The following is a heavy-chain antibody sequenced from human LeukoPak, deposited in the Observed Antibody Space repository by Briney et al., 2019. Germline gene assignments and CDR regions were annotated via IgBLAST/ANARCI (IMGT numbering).Heavy chain of an antibody. CDR3: ARGPVFGELLT. D-gene: IGHD3-10*02. J-gene: IGHJ4*02. V-gene: IGHV4-59*01. CDR1: GGSISSYY. Sequence: SETLSLTCTVSGGSISSYYWSWIRQPPAKGLEWIGYIYYSGSTNYNPSLKSRVTISVDTSKNQFSLKLSSVTAADTAVYYCARGPVFGELLTWGQGTLVTVSS. CDR2: IYYSGST.